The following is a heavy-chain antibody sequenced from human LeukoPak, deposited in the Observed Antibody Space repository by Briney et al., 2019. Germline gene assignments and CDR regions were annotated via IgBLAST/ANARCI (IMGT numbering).Heavy chain of an antibody. J-gene: IGHJ6*02. CDR2: IYTSGST. CDR3: ARDNYYYGMDV. V-gene: IGHV4-4*07. CDR1: GGSISSYY. Sequence: SETLSLTCTVSGGSISSYYWSWIRQPAGKGLEWVGRIYTSGSTYYNPSLKSRVTISVDTSKNQFSLKLSSVTAADTAVYYCARDNYYYGMDVWGQGTTVTVSS.